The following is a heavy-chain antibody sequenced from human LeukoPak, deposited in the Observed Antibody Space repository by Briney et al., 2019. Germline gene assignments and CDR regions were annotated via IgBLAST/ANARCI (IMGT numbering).Heavy chain of an antibody. CDR3: ARLVRGLLDY. CDR2: IYYSGST. CDR1: GGSISSSSYY. D-gene: IGHD4-11*01. J-gene: IGHJ4*02. Sequence: PSETLSLTCTVSGGSISSSSYYWGWIRQPPGKGLEWIGSIYYSGSTYYNPSLKSRVTISVDTSKNQFSLKLSSVTAADTAVYYCARLVRGLLDYWGQGTLVTVSS. V-gene: IGHV4-39*07.